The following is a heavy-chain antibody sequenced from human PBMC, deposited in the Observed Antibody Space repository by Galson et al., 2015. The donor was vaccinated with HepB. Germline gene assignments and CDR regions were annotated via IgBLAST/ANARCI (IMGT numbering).Heavy chain of an antibody. Sequence: SLRLSCAASGFTFSSYAMSWVRQAPGRGLEWVSTIRGSGGSTYYADSVKGRFTISRDNSKNTLYLQMNSLRAEDTAVFYCAIREGIRGYDYWGQGTLVTVSS. CDR3: AIREGIRGYDY. D-gene: IGHD5-12*01. CDR1: GFTFSSYA. V-gene: IGHV3-23*01. CDR2: IRGSGGST. J-gene: IGHJ4*02.